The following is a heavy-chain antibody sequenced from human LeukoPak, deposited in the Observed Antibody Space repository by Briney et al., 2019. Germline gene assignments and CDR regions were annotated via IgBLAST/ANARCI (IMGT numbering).Heavy chain of an antibody. V-gene: IGHV3-53*01. CDR1: GFTVSSNY. Sequence: PGGSLRLSCAASGFTVSSNYMSWVRQAPGKGLESVSVIYSGGSTYYADSVKGRFTISRDNSKNTLYLQMNSLRAEDTAVYYCARVFVGKWLVRHFDYWGQGTLVTVSS. CDR3: ARVFVGKWLVRHFDY. D-gene: IGHD6-19*01. CDR2: IYSGGST. J-gene: IGHJ4*02.